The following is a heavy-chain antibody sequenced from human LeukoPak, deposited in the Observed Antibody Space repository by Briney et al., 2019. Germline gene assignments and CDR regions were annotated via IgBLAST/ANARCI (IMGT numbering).Heavy chain of an antibody. CDR2: ISTSGSTT. Sequence: GGSLRLSCAVSGFTFTDYAMNWVRQAPGKGLQWVSYISTSGSTTYYADSVKGRFTISRDNAKNSLYLQMNSLRVEDTGVYYCARDGFRSGWLNWGHGTLVTVSS. J-gene: IGHJ4*01. CDR3: ARDGFRSGWLN. D-gene: IGHD6-19*01. CDR1: GFTFTDYA. V-gene: IGHV3-48*03.